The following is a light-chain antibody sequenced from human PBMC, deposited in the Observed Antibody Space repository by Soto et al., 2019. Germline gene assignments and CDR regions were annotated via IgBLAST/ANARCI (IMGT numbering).Light chain of an antibody. CDR3: QQRFNWPGLT. CDR1: QSVNTF. CDR2: DAS. V-gene: IGKV3-11*01. J-gene: IGKJ4*01. Sequence: EIVLTQSPATLSLSPGERATLSCRASQSVNTFLAWYQQKPGQAPRLLTSDASNRATGIPARFSGSGSGTDFTLTISSLEPEDFAVYYCQQRFNWPGLTFGGGTKVEIK.